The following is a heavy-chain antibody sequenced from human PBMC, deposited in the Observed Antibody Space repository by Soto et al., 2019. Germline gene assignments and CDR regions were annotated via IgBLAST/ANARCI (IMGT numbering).Heavy chain of an antibody. CDR1: GFTFSSYA. CDR2: ISGSGGST. V-gene: IGHV3-23*01. D-gene: IGHD6-13*01. J-gene: IGHJ6*02. CDR3: AKAFSSNYYYYYGMDV. Sequence: EVQLLESGGGLVQPGGSLRLSCAASGFTFSSYAMSWVRQAPGKGLEWVSAISGSGGSTYYADSVKGRFTISRDNSKNTLYLQMNSLRAEDTAVYYCAKAFSSNYYYYYGMDVWGQGTTVTVSS.